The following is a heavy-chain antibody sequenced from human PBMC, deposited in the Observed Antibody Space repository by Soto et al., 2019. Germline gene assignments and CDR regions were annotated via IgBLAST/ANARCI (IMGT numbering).Heavy chain of an antibody. CDR2: TSFSGYT. CDR1: GDSVSSGDSY. D-gene: IGHD1-26*01. V-gene: IGHV4-30-4*01. CDR3: VRGGNPYHYATSGPGTFDK. J-gene: IGHJ4*02. Sequence: QVQLQESGPGLVKPSQTLSLTCSVSGDSVSSGDSYWSWIRQPPGKALEWIGYTSFSGYTSYSPSPKSRVTISLDMSKPPFSLRLTSVTAADTPVYYCVRGGNPYHYATSGPGTFDKWGQGTLVSVSS.